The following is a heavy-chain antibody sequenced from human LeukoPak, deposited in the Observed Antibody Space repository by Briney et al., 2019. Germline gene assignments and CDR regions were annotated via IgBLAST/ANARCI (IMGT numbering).Heavy chain of an antibody. CDR3: AVDSVRGVLGFDP. Sequence: SETLSLTCTVSGGSISSGGYYWRWIRQPPGKGLEWIGRIYTSGSTNYNPSLKSRVTISVDTSKNQFSLKLSSVTAADTAVYYCAVDSVRGVLGFDPWGQGTLVTVSS. J-gene: IGHJ5*02. D-gene: IGHD3-10*01. V-gene: IGHV4-61*02. CDR1: GGSISSGGYY. CDR2: IYTSGST.